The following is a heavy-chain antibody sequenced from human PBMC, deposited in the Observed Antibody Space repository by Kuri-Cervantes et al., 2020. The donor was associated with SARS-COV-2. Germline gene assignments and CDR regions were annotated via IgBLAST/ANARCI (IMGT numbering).Heavy chain of an antibody. CDR3: ANDLEGVIYYYMVV. J-gene: IGHJ6*03. CDR1: GFSFSSYA. D-gene: IGHD3-3*01. CDR2: IRYDGSNK. V-gene: IGHV3-30*02. Sequence: LSLTCAASGFSFSSYAMHWVRQAPGKGLEWVAVIRYDGSNKYFADSVKGRFTISRDNSKNTLYLQMNSLRAEDTAVYYCANDLEGVIYYYMVVWGKGTTVTISS.